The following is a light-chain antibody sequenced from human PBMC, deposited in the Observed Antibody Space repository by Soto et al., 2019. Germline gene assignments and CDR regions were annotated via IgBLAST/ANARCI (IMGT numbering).Light chain of an antibody. J-gene: IGKJ2*01. CDR2: DAS. CDR1: QSVSTY. V-gene: IGKV3-11*01. CDR3: QQRYNWPVT. Sequence: EIVLTQSPATLSLPPGERATLSCRASQSVSTYLAWYQQKPGQAPRLLIYDASNRATDMPARFSGSGSGTDFTLTISSLEPEDFAVYYCQQRYNWPVTFGQGTKLEIK.